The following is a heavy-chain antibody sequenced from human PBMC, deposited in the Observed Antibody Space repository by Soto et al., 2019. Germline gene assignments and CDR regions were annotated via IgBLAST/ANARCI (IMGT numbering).Heavy chain of an antibody. V-gene: IGHV4-39*01. Sequence: SETLSLTCSVSGASISSSTTYYWGWIRQPPGKGLEWIGSVSYSGNTYYSPSLESRVTISVDTSKNQFSLKLSSVTAADTAVYYCARSTYYYGSGSYINWFDPWGQGNMVTVSS. CDR3: ARSTYYYGSGSYINWFDP. CDR1: GASISSSTTYY. CDR2: VSYSGNT. J-gene: IGHJ5*02. D-gene: IGHD3-10*01.